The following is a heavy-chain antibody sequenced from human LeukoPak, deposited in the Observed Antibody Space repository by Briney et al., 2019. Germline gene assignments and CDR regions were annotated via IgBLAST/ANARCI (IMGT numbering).Heavy chain of an antibody. CDR1: GGTFSSYA. J-gene: IGHJ4*02. V-gene: IGHV1-69*06. CDR2: IIPIFGTA. Sequence: ASVKVSCKASGGTFSSYAISWVRQAPGQGLEWMGGIIPIFGTANYAQKFQGRVTITADKSTSTAYMELSSLRSEDTAVYYCARDDCSGGSCYSCDYWGQGTLVTVSS. D-gene: IGHD2-15*01. CDR3: ARDDCSGGSCYSCDY.